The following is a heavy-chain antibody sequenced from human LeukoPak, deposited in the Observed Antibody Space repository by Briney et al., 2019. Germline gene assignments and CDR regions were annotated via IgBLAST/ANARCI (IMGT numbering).Heavy chain of an antibody. CDR1: GFPFSCYA. D-gene: IGHD1-1*01. CDR2: ISSNGGST. Sequence: GGSVRLSRAPSGFPFSCYAMHWVRPAPGRGVEYVSAISSNGGSTYYANSVKGRFTISRDNSKNPLYLQMGSLRAEDMAVYYCAAGRGTPAFDYWGQGTLVTVSS. V-gene: IGHV3-64*01. CDR3: AAGRGTPAFDY. J-gene: IGHJ4*02.